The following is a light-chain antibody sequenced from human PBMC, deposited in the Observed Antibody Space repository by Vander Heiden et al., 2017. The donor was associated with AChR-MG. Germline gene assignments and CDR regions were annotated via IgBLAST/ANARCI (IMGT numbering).Light chain of an antibody. CDR2: GAS. CDR1: QSVSSTY. CDR3: QHYGSSPYT. Sequence: DIVLTQSPGTLSLSPGERATLSCRASQSVSSTYLAWYQQKLGQAPRVLIYGASTRAIGIPDRFSGSGSGTDFTLTIIRLEPEDFAVYYCQHYGSSPYTFGQGTKLEIK. J-gene: IGKJ2*01. V-gene: IGKV3-20*01.